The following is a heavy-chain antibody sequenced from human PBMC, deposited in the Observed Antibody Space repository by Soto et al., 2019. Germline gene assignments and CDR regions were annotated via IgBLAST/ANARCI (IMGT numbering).Heavy chain of an antibody. J-gene: IGHJ6*02. CDR2: ISSSGST. Sequence: SHTLSHTRTVSGGSSGTFYWSWILTPAGKGLEWIGRISSSGSTTYNPSLKSRVTMSVDTSKNQFSLKVSSVTAADTAVYYCATLWVGGYDFYYVMDFLGQGSTVTVSS. D-gene: IGHD5-12*01. V-gene: IGHV4-4*07. CDR1: GGSSGTFY. CDR3: ATLWVGGYDFYYVMDF.